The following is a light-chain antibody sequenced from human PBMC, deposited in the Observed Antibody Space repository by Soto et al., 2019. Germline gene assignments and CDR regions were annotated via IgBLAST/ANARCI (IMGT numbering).Light chain of an antibody. Sequence: QSALTQPASVSGSPGQSITISCTGTSSDVGGYNYASWYQQHPGKAPKLMIYDVSNRPSGVSNRFSGSKSGNTASLSISGLQAEDEADYYCSSYTSSITLVFGGGTKVTVL. V-gene: IGLV2-14*03. CDR3: SSYTSSITLV. J-gene: IGLJ2*01. CDR2: DVS. CDR1: SSDVGGYNY.